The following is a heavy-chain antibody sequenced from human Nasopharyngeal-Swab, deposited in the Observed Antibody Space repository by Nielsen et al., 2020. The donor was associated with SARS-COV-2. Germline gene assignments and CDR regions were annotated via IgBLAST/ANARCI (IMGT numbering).Heavy chain of an antibody. CDR1: GFVFTDYT. CDR2: ISSKKTII. CDR3: AATSKFKQMGY. D-gene: IGHD5-12*01. V-gene: IGHV3-21*01. J-gene: IGHJ4*02. Sequence: GESLKISCAGSGFVFTDYTINWVRQTPRKGLEWIASISSKKTIIHYADSVKGRFTVSRDNDEKSVSLHMTDLTAEDTGLFFCAATSKFKQMGYWGQGILVSVSS.